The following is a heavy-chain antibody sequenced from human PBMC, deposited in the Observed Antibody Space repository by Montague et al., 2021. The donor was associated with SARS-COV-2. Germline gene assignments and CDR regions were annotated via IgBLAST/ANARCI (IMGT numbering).Heavy chain of an antibody. V-gene: IGHV4-31*03. D-gene: IGHD3-9*01. CDR1: GGSISSGGYY. Sequence: TLSLTCTVSGGSISSGGYYWSWIRQHPGKGLEWIGYIYYSGSTYYNPSLKSRVTISVDTSKNQFSLKLSSVTAADTAVYYCAREGGLRYFDWLLRSDYYSYGMDVWGQGTTVTVSS. CDR3: AREGGLRYFDWLLRSDYYSYGMDV. J-gene: IGHJ6*02. CDR2: IYYSGST.